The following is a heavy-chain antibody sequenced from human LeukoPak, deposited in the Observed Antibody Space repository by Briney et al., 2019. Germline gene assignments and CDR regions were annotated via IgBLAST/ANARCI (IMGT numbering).Heavy chain of an antibody. CDR3: ARRGSRAVAAPYYFDY. D-gene: IGHD6-19*01. CDR2: INHSGST. Sequence: SETLSLTCAVYGGSFSGYYWSWIRQPPGKGLEWIGEINHSGSTNYNPSLKSRVTISVDTSKNQFSLKLSSVTAADTAVYYCARRGSRAVAAPYYFDYWGQGTLVTVSS. CDR1: GGSFSGYY. J-gene: IGHJ4*02. V-gene: IGHV4-34*01.